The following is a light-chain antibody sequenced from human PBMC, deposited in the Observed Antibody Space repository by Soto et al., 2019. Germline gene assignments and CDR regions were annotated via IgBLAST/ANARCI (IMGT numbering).Light chain of an antibody. J-gene: IGLJ2*01. CDR3: QTWGTGILV. Sequence: QLVLTQSPSASASLGASVKLTCTLSSGHSSYAIAWHQQQPEKGPRYLMKLNSDGSHSKGDGIPDRFSGSSSGAERYLTLSSLLSEDEADYYCQTWGTGILVFGGGTKVTVL. CDR1: SGHSSYA. V-gene: IGLV4-69*01. CDR2: LNSDGSH.